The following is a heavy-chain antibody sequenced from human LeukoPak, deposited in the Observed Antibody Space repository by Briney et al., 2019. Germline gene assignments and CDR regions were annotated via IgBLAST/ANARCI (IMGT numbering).Heavy chain of an antibody. V-gene: IGHV1-46*01. Sequence: ASVKVSCKASGYTFTSYYMQWVRQAPGQGLDWMGIISPSAGSTSYTQKFQGRVTMTRDMSTSTVYMELSSLRSEDTAVYYCARSPLDSSGYFSVWYFDYWGQGTLVTVSS. CDR1: GYTFTSYY. D-gene: IGHD3-22*01. J-gene: IGHJ4*02. CDR2: ISPSAGST. CDR3: ARSPLDSSGYFSVWYFDY.